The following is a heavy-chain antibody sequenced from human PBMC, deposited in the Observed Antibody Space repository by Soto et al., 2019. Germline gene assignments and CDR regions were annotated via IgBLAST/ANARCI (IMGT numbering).Heavy chain of an antibody. V-gene: IGHV3-74*01. D-gene: IGHD3-10*01. J-gene: IGHJ3*02. CDR1: GFTFCSYW. CDR2: INSDGSST. CDR3: ARVGAFDI. Sequence: GESLKISCKGSGFTFCSYWMHWVRQAPGKGLVWVSRINSDGSSTSYADSVKGRFTISRDNAKNTLYLQMNSLRAEDTAVYYCARVGAFDIWGQGTMVTVSS.